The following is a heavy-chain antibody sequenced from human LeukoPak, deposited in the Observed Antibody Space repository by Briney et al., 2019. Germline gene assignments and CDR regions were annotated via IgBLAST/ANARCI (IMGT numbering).Heavy chain of an antibody. Sequence: GGSLRLSCAASGFTFSSYSMNWVRQAPGKGLEWVSYITGSSSTIYYADSVKGRFTISRDNAKNSLYLQMNSLRAEDTAVYYCASRYCTNGVCSLNYWSQGTLVTVSS. J-gene: IGHJ4*02. D-gene: IGHD2-8*01. CDR3: ASRYCTNGVCSLNY. V-gene: IGHV3-48*01. CDR1: GFTFSSYS. CDR2: ITGSSSTI.